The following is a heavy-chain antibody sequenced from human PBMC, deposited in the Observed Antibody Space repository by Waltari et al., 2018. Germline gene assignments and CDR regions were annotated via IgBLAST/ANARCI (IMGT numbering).Heavy chain of an antibody. V-gene: IGHV3-48*04. D-gene: IGHD3-3*02. CDR2: ISSSSSTI. CDR3: ARDGILDYYYYMDV. J-gene: IGHJ6*03. CDR1: GFTFSSYS. Sequence: EVQLVESGGGLVQPGGSLRLSCAASGFTFSSYSMNWVRPAPGKGLEWVSYISSSSSTIYYADSVKGRFTISRDNAKNSLYLQMNSLRAEDTAVYYCARDGILDYYYYMDVWGKGTTVTISS.